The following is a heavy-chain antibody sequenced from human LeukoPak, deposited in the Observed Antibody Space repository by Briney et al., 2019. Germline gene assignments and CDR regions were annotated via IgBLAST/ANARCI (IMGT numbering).Heavy chain of an antibody. CDR2: IYHSGST. CDR1: GYSISSGYY. J-gene: IGHJ4*02. CDR3: ARMGDYYDSSGYYWVY. D-gene: IGHD3-22*01. Sequence: SETLSLTCAVSGYSISSGYYWGWIRQPPGKGLEWIGSIYHSGSTYYNPSLKSRVTISVDTSKNQFSLKLSSATAADTAVYYCARMGDYYDSSGYYWVYWGQGTLVTVSS. V-gene: IGHV4-38-2*01.